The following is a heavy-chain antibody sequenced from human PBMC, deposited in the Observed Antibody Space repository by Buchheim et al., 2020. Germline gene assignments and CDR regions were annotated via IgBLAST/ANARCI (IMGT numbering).Heavy chain of an antibody. Sequence: EVQLVESGGGLVNPGGSLRLSCAASGFTFTNAWVSWVRQAPGKGLEWVGRIKSKADGGTTDYAAPVNGRFTISRDDSKNTLYLQMNSLKTEDAAVYYCTAATSYYSDSRPDYWGQGTL. V-gene: IGHV3-15*01. CDR3: TAATSYYSDSRPDY. CDR1: GFTFTNAW. CDR2: IKSKADGGTT. D-gene: IGHD3-22*01. J-gene: IGHJ4*02.